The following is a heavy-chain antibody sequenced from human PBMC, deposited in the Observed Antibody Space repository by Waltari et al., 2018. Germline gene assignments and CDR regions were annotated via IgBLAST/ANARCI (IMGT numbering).Heavy chain of an antibody. J-gene: IGHJ4*02. Sequence: QVQLVQSGAEVTTPGASVKVSCKPSGSPFTDYHQHWVRQAPGQGLEWMGWINPKSGGTYYAQTFQGWVTMTRDTSTSTVYMELSSLKSDDTAMYYCARRSCTGECYAPYVYWGQGSLVTVSS. V-gene: IGHV1-2*04. D-gene: IGHD2-8*02. CDR3: ARRSCTGECYAPYVY. CDR1: GSPFTDYH. CDR2: INPKSGGT.